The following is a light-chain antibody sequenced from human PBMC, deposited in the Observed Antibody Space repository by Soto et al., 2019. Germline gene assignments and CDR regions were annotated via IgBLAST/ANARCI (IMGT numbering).Light chain of an antibody. V-gene: IGKV1-17*01. CDR3: LQHSNYPYS. Sequence: DIQMTQSPSSLSVSVGDRVTITCRASQGISSLLGWYQQKPGKAPKRLIYAASSLQGGVPSRFSGSGSGTEFTLTISSLQPEDFATYYCLQHSNYPYSFGQGTKLEIK. CDR1: QGISSL. J-gene: IGKJ2*01. CDR2: AAS.